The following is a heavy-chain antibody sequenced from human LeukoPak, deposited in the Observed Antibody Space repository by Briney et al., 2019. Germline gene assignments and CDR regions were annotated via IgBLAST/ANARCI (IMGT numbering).Heavy chain of an antibody. CDR2: IYSGGST. CDR1: GFTVSSNY. Sequence: PGGSLRLSCAASGFTVSSNYMSWVRQAPGKGLEWVSVIYSGGSTYYADSVKGRFTISRDNSKNTLYLQMNSLRAEDTAVYYCAKSQWEYYYDSSGQQFDYWGQGTLVTVSS. J-gene: IGHJ4*02. CDR3: AKSQWEYYYDSSGQQFDY. V-gene: IGHV3-53*01. D-gene: IGHD3-22*01.